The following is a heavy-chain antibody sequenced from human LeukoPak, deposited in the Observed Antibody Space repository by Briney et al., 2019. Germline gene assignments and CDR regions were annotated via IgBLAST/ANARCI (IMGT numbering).Heavy chain of an antibody. CDR2: ISISGSST. Sequence: GGSLRLSCAASGFSFYTYEMNWVRQAPGKGLEWVSYISISGSSTYYADSVKGRFTVSRDNAKNSLYLQMNSLRVDDTAVYYCARVTYYDSSGVTDYWGQRTLVTVSS. CDR3: ARVTYYDSSGVTDY. CDR1: GFSFYTYE. D-gene: IGHD3-22*01. J-gene: IGHJ4*02. V-gene: IGHV3-48*03.